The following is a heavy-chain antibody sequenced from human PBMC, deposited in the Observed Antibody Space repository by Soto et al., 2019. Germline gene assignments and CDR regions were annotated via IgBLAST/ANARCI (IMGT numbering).Heavy chain of an antibody. J-gene: IGHJ6*02. Sequence: GGSLRLSCAASGFTFSSYGMHWVRQAPGKGLEWVAVISYDGSNKYYADSVKGRFTISRDNSKNTLYLQMNSLRAEDTAVYYCAKEGVGATISYYYYGMDVWGQGTTVTVSS. CDR2: ISYDGSNK. D-gene: IGHD1-26*01. CDR3: AKEGVGATISYYYYGMDV. V-gene: IGHV3-30*18. CDR1: GFTFSSYG.